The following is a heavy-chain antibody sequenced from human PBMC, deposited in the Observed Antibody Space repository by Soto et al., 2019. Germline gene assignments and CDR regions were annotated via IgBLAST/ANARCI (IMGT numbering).Heavy chain of an antibody. CDR2: INHSGST. Sequence: PSETLSLTCAVYGGSFSGYYWSWIRQPPGKGLEWIGEINHSGSTNYNPSLKSRVTISVDTSKNQFSLKLSSVTAADTAVYYCARGRVLRFLEWLSTKYYYYYGMDVWGQGTPDTVSS. J-gene: IGHJ6*02. V-gene: IGHV4-34*01. CDR1: GGSFSGYY. D-gene: IGHD3-3*01. CDR3: ARGRVLRFLEWLSTKYYYYYGMDV.